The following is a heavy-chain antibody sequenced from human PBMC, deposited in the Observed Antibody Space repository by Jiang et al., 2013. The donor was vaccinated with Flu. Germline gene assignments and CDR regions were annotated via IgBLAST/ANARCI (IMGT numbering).Heavy chain of an antibody. D-gene: IGHD4-11*01. CDR3: VRDRMTTEISSNFFGLDV. J-gene: IGHJ6*02. CDR2: IIPILGAA. Sequence: MGSIIPILGAANFAQKFQGRLTIIADKSTSTIYMQLSSLTSEDTAIYYCVRDRMTTEISSNFFGLDVWGQGTTVTVSS. V-gene: IGHV1-69*08.